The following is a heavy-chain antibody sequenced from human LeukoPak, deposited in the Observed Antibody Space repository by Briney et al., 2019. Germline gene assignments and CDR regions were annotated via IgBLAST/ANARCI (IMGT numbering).Heavy chain of an antibody. Sequence: ASVKVSCKASGYTFTGYYMHWVRQAPGQGLEWMGWINPNSGGTNYAQKFQGRVTMTRDTSISTAYMELGRLRSDDTAVYYCARDGTGKYSGYDFWGQGTLVTVSS. CDR1: GYTFTGYY. CDR2: INPNSGGT. J-gene: IGHJ4*02. D-gene: IGHD5-12*01. V-gene: IGHV1-2*02. CDR3: ARDGTGKYSGYDF.